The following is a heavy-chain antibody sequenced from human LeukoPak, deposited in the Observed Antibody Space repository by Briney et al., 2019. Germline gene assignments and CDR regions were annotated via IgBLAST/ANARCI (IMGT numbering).Heavy chain of an antibody. CDR3: ARGRGWHSSGWYYFDY. CDR2: INHSGST. Sequence: SETLSLTCAVYGGSFSGYYWSWIRQPPGKGPEWIGEINHSGSTNYNPSLKSRVTISVDTSKNQFSLKLSSVTAADTAVYYCARGRGWHSSGWYYFDYWGQGTLVTVSS. J-gene: IGHJ4*02. V-gene: IGHV4-34*01. D-gene: IGHD6-19*01. CDR1: GGSFSGYY.